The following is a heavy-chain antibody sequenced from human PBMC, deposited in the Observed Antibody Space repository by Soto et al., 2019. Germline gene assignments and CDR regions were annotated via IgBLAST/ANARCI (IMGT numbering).Heavy chain of an antibody. CDR1: GFTFTSSA. CDR2: IVVGSGNT. Sequence: QMQLVQSGPEVKKPGTSVKVSCKASGFTFTSSAMQWVRQARGQRLEWIGWIVVGSGNTNYAQKFQERVTITRDMSTSTAYMELSSLRSEDTAVYYCAAAPTTVTTFSLYYYYGMDVWGQGTTVTVSS. CDR3: AAAPTTVTTFSLYYYYGMDV. V-gene: IGHV1-58*02. J-gene: IGHJ6*02. D-gene: IGHD4-17*01.